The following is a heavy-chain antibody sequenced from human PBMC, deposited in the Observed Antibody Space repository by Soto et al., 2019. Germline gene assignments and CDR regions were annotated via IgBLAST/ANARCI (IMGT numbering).Heavy chain of an antibody. D-gene: IGHD3-22*01. CDR2: IYWDDDK. J-gene: IGHJ4*02. CDR3: AHRMTSYYDNSDYYAPFDY. Sequence: QITLKESGPTLVKPTQTLTLTCTFSGFSFTTSGVAVGWIRQPPGKALEWLAVIYWDDDKRYSPSLKNRLAITRDTTKNLVVLTITNMDPVDTATYFCAHRMTSYYDNSDYYAPFDYWGQGTLVTVSS. CDR1: GFSFTTSGVA. V-gene: IGHV2-5*02.